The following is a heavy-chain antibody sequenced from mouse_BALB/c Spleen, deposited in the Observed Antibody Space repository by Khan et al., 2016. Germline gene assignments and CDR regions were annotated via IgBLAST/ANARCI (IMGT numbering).Heavy chain of an antibody. CDR2: ISYSGGT. CDR3: ARYDGYYFDY. V-gene: IGHV3-8*02. D-gene: IGHD2-3*01. CDR1: GDSITSCY. Sequence: VPLLVSGPSLVKPSPPLSLTCSVSGDSITSCYWNWIRKFPGNKLEYMGYISYSGGTYYNPSLKSRISITRDTSKNQYFLQLNTVTTEDKARYYCARYDGYYFDYWGQGTTLTVSS. J-gene: IGHJ2*01.